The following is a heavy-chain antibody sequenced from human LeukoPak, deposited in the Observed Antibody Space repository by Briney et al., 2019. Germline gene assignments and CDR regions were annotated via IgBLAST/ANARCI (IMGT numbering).Heavy chain of an antibody. Sequence: SETLSLTCTASGGSISNYYWSWIRQPAGEGLEWIGRIHSSGSTNYNPSLKSRVTVSLDTSKTQFSLKLSSVTAADTAVYYCARDVDGDRDYWGQGTLVTVSS. CDR2: IHSSGST. J-gene: IGHJ4*02. V-gene: IGHV4-4*07. CDR1: GGSISNYY. D-gene: IGHD4-17*01. CDR3: ARDVDGDRDY.